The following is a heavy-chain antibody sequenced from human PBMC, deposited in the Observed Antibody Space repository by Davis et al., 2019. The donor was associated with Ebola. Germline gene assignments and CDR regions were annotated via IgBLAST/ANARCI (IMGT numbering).Heavy chain of an antibody. V-gene: IGHV3-74*01. J-gene: IGHJ6*02. Sequence: PGGSLRLSCAVSGFTFSNYWMHWVRQAPGKGLVWVSRISSDGSSTTYADSVKGRFTISRDNAKNTLYLQMNSLRAEDTAVYYCARLNYDFWSGYLYYYYGMDVWGQGTTVTVSS. CDR3: ARLNYDFWSGYLYYYYGMDV. D-gene: IGHD3-3*01. CDR1: GFTFSNYW. CDR2: ISSDGSST.